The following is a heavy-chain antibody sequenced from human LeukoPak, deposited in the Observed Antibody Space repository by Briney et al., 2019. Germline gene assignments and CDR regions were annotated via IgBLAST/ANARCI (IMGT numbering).Heavy chain of an antibody. Sequence: ASETLPLTCAVFDDSIYTNKWWSWVRQPPGKGLEWIGEVSQTGTTYYDPSLTGRITISVDRSRNQFSLTLRSATAADTGVYYCASHMAVPGTRGFDDWGQGIPVTVSS. J-gene: IGHJ4*02. CDR2: VSQTGTT. D-gene: IGHD6-19*01. CDR3: ASHMAVPGTRGFDD. V-gene: IGHV4-4*02. CDR1: DDSIYTNKW.